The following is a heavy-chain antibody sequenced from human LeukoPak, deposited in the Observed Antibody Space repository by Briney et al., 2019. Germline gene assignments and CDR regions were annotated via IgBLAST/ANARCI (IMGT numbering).Heavy chain of an antibody. CDR1: EFTFSNYN. CDR2: ISSSSSTI. D-gene: IGHD5-18*01. Sequence: PGGSLRLSCAASEFTFSNYNMNWVRQAPGKGLEWVSYISSSSSTIYYADSVKGRFTISRDNAKNSLYLQMNSLRAEDTAVYYCARGGYNYGYYGEEFDYWGRGTLVTVSS. J-gene: IGHJ4*02. CDR3: ARGGYNYGYYGEEFDY. V-gene: IGHV3-48*01.